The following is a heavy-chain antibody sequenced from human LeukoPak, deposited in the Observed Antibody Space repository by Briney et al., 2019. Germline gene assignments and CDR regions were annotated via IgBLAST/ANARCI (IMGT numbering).Heavy chain of an antibody. D-gene: IGHD5-12*01. CDR3: ARRYSDYGYFDY. CDR2: MHYSGRA. CDR1: CRSLSKTVYY. V-gene: IGHV4-39*01. Sequence: SDTLSLICTVSCRSLSKTVYYCGCIRQPPGKGLGWNGSMHYSGRANYDPSLKNRVTMSVDTSKNQFSLKLSSVTAAATAVYYCARRYSDYGYFDYWGQGPLVTVSS. J-gene: IGHJ4*02.